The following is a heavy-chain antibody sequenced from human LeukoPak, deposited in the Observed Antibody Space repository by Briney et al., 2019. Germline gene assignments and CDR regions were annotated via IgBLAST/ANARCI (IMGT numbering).Heavy chain of an antibody. Sequence: GGSLRLSCAGSGFTVDSNYLSWVRQAPGKGLEWVANIKLDGSEKNYVDSVKGRFTISRDNTKNSLYLQMNSLRVEDTAVFYCARDQYDTWSRRGNFDSWGQGTLVTVSS. CDR1: GFTVDSNY. V-gene: IGHV3-7*03. J-gene: IGHJ4*02. CDR2: IKLDGSEK. CDR3: ARDQYDTWSRRGNFDS. D-gene: IGHD3-3*01.